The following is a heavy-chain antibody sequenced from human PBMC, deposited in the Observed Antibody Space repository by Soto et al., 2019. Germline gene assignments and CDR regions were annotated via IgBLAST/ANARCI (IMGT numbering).Heavy chain of an antibody. CDR3: TTGSCEYGDNSFDY. Sequence: EVQLVESGGGLVQPGGSLRLSCAASGLTFSSNSMNWVRQAPGKGLEWVSYSSGSGTTRFYADSVQGRFTISRDNAKNSLYLQMSSLRTDDTAVYYFTTGSCEYGDNSFDYWGQGTLVTVSS. V-gene: IGHV3-48*01. J-gene: IGHJ4*02. CDR1: GLTFSSNS. D-gene: IGHD4-17*01. CDR2: SSGSGTTR.